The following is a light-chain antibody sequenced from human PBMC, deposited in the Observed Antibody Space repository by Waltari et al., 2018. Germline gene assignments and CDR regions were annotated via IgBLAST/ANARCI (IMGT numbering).Light chain of an antibody. V-gene: IGLV4-69*01. CDR2: VNSDGSN. CDR3: QTGGHGTWV. J-gene: IGLJ3*02. CDR1: SGHSTNI. Sequence: QLVLTQSPSASASLGASVKLTCTLDSGHSTNIIAWHQQQPEKGPRYLMKVNSDGSNSKGDEIPDRFSGSSSSSGAERYLTISSVQSEDEADYYCQTGGHGTWVFGGGTKLTVL.